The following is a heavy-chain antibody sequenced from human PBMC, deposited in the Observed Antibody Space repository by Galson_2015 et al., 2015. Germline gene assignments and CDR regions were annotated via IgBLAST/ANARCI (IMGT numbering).Heavy chain of an antibody. CDR1: GYTFTGYY. CDR3: ARDRRHYDILTGYYTNWYFDL. J-gene: IGHJ2*01. D-gene: IGHD3-9*01. CDR2: INPNSGGT. Sequence: SVKVSCKASGYTFTGYYMHWVRQAPGQGLEWMGWINPNSGGTNYAQKFQGWVTMTRDTSISTAYMELSRLRSDDTAVYYCARDRRHYDILTGYYTNWYFDLWGRGTLVTVSS. V-gene: IGHV1-2*04.